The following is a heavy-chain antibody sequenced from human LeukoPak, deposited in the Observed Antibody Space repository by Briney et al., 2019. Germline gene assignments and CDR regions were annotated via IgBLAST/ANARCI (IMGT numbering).Heavy chain of an antibody. CDR2: ISGGGGST. V-gene: IGHV3-23*01. CDR1: GFTFSNYA. CDR3: AKDYGDYDSDY. Sequence: SGGSLRLSCAASGFTFSNYAMSWVRQVPGKGLEWVSAISGGGGSTHYADSVKGRFTISRDNSKNTLYLQMNSLRAEDTAVYYCAKDYGDYDSDYWGQGTLVTVSS. D-gene: IGHD4-17*01. J-gene: IGHJ4*02.